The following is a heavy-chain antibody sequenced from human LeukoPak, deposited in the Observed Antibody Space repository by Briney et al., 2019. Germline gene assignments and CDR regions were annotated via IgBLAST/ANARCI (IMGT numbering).Heavy chain of an antibody. CDR3: ARVGYGDYAGRY. Sequence: SETLSLTCTVSGGSISSGDYYWSWIRQPPGKGLVWIGYIYYSGSTYYNPSLKSRVTISVDTSKNQFSLKLSSVTAADTAVYYCARVGYGDYAGRYWGQGTLVTVSS. J-gene: IGHJ4*02. CDR2: IYYSGST. V-gene: IGHV4-30-4*08. CDR1: GGSISSGDYY. D-gene: IGHD4-17*01.